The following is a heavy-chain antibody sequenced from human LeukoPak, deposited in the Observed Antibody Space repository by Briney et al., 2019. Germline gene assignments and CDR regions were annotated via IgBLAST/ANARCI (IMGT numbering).Heavy chain of an antibody. CDR2: IKQDGSEK. V-gene: IGHV3-7*01. Sequence: GGSLRLSCAASGFTFSSYWMSWVRQAPGKGLEWVANIKQDGSEKYYVDSVKGRFTISRDNAKNSLYLQMNSLRAEDTAVYCCARVGSGPRVLEWFRRHPNFFDYWGQGTLVTVSS. J-gene: IGHJ4*02. CDR1: GFTFSSYW. D-gene: IGHD3-3*01. CDR3: ARVGSGPRVLEWFRRHPNFFDY.